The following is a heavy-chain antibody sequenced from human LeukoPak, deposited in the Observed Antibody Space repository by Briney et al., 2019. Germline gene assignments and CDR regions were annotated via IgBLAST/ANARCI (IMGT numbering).Heavy chain of an antibody. Sequence: SSETLSLTCTVSGGSMSSSSYYWGWIRQPPGKGLEWIGSIHYSGSTYYSPSLKSRVTISVDTSKSQFSVKLSSVTAADTAVYYCAKGDSLRIVGVNFDYWGQGTLVTVSS. CDR2: IHYSGST. V-gene: IGHV4-39*07. CDR1: GGSMSSSSYY. CDR3: AKGDSLRIVGVNFDY. J-gene: IGHJ4*02. D-gene: IGHD1-26*01.